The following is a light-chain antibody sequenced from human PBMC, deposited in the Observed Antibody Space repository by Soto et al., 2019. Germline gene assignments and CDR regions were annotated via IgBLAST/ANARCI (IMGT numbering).Light chain of an antibody. CDR3: QAWDSSTV. Sequence: SYELTQPPSVSVSPGQTASLTCSGDKLGDKYACWYQQKPGQSPVLVIYQDSKRPSGIPERFSGSNSGNTATLTISGTQAMDEADYYCQAWDSSTVFCGGTKLTVL. V-gene: IGLV3-1*01. J-gene: IGLJ2*01. CDR2: QDS. CDR1: KLGDKY.